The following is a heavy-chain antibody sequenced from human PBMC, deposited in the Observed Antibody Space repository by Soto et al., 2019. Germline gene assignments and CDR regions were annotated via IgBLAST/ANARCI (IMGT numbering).Heavy chain of an antibody. CDR2: ISYDGSNK. J-gene: IGHJ5*02. D-gene: IGHD1-26*01. Sequence: GESLKISCAASGFTFSSYGMHWVRQAPGKGLEWVAVISYDGSNKYYADSVKGRFTISRDNSKNTLYLQMNSLRAEDTAVYYCAKSVRWELLRSPFDPWGQGTLVTVSS. CDR3: AKSVRWELLRSPFDP. V-gene: IGHV3-30*18. CDR1: GFTFSSYG.